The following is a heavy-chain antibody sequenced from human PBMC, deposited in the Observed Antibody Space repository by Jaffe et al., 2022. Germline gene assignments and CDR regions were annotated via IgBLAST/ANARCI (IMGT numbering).Heavy chain of an antibody. CDR1: GFTFGDYA. V-gene: IGHV3-49*04. Sequence: EVQLVESGGGLVQPGRSLRLSCTASGFTFGDYAMSWVRQAPGKGLEWVGFIRSKAYGGTTEYAASVKGRFTISRDDSKSIAYLQMNSLKTEDTAVYYCTREGTYYYDSSGLSLQYYFDYWGQGTLVTVSS. J-gene: IGHJ4*02. CDR2: IRSKAYGGTT. CDR3: TREGTYYYDSSGLSLQYYFDY. D-gene: IGHD3-22*01.